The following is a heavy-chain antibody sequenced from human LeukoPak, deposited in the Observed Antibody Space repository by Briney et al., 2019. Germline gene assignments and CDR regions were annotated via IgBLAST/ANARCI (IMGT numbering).Heavy chain of an antibody. CDR3: ARRREYGSGAQKFDY. CDR2: ITSSSTYT. Sequence: PGGSLRLSCAASGFSFSSYNMNWVRQTPGKGLEWVSSITSSSTYTFYADSVKGRFTISRDNARNSLYLQMNSLRAEDTAVYYCARRREYGSGAQKFDYWGQGTLVAVSS. D-gene: IGHD3-10*01. V-gene: IGHV3-21*01. J-gene: IGHJ4*02. CDR1: GFSFSSYN.